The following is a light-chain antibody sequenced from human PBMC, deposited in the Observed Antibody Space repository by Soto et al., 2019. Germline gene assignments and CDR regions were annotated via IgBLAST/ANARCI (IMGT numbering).Light chain of an antibody. V-gene: IGKV1-39*01. CDR1: QTITHY. CDR2: DAS. J-gene: IGKJ1*01. Sequence: DIHMTQSPSFLFASVGASVTITCLANQTITHYLNWYQQKPGRAPALLIYDASSLQSGVPSRFSGRGSGTDFSLTITSLQFADSATYFCQQSYVLPRTFGQGTKVEI. CDR3: QQSYVLPRT.